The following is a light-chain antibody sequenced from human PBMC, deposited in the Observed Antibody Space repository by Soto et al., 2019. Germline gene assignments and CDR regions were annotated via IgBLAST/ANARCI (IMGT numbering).Light chain of an antibody. CDR1: QSVYINS. CDR2: GAS. J-gene: IGKJ3*01. V-gene: IGKV3-20*01. CDR3: QQYGDSPFT. Sequence: EVVLTQSPGTLSLSPGESATLSCRASQSVYINSLAWYQHKRGRAPRLLIYGASTRATAAPDRFTGSGSGTDFALTISSLEPEDAAVYYCQQYGDSPFTFGPGTKVDI.